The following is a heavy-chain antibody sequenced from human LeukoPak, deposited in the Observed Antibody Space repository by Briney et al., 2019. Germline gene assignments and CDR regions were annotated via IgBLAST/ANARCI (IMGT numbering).Heavy chain of an antibody. Sequence: QPGRSLRLSCAASGFTFSSYGMHWVRQAPGKGLEWVAVISYDGSNKYYADSVKGRFTISRDNSKNTLYLQMNSLRAEDTAVYYCANTHDYGDYGDGFDIWGQGTMVTVSS. V-gene: IGHV3-30*18. D-gene: IGHD4-17*01. CDR3: ANTHDYGDYGDGFDI. J-gene: IGHJ3*02. CDR1: GFTFSSYG. CDR2: ISYDGSNK.